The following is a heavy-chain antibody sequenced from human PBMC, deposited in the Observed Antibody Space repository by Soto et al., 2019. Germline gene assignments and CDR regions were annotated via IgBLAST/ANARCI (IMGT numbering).Heavy chain of an antibody. J-gene: IGHJ3*02. CDR3: ARDKMRVYYYDSSGYYPDAFDI. Sequence: SVKVSCKASGGTFSSYAISWVRQAPGQGLEWMGGIIPIFGTANYAQKFQGRVTITADESTSTAYMELSSLRSEDTAVYYCARDKMRVYYYDSSGYYPDAFDIWGQGTMVTVSS. CDR2: IIPIFGTA. D-gene: IGHD3-22*01. V-gene: IGHV1-69*13. CDR1: GGTFSSYA.